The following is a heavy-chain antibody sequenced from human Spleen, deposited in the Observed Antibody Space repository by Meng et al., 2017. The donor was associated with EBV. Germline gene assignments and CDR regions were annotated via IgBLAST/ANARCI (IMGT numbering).Heavy chain of an antibody. CDR1: GDYIDRISYN. J-gene: IGHJ4*02. CDR2: IDYSGST. D-gene: IGHD5-18*01. CDR3: ARGHLDTAMVDYYFDY. V-gene: IGHV4-39*07. Sequence: VAVSGLAMVSGSWSLTTVFMGDYIDRISYNWGGIRQPPGKGLEWIGSIDYSGSTYYNPALKRRVTISVVTSTSQFSLKLSFVTAADTAVYYCARGHLDTAMVDYYFDYWGQGALVTVSS.